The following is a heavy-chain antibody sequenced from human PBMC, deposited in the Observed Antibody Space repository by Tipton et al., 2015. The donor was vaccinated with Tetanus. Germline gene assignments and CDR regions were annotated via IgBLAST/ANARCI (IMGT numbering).Heavy chain of an antibody. J-gene: IGHJ4*02. CDR3: ASRDREQGKFDY. CDR1: GGSVSSYY. D-gene: IGHD7-27*01. CDR2: VSSSGNS. Sequence: TLSLTCTVSGGSVSSYYWTWFRQPPGKRLEWIGFVSSSGNSNYSPSLTGRVSTSLDTSKQQFSLSLTSATAADTAVYYCASRDREQGKFDYWGQGTLVTVSS. V-gene: IGHV4-4*07.